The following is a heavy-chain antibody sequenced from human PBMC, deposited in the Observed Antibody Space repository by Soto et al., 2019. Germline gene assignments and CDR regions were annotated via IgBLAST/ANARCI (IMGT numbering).Heavy chain of an antibody. V-gene: IGHV4-34*01. CDR1: GGFVSSGSYY. J-gene: IGHJ3*02. CDR2: MSHSGGT. Sequence: QVQLQQWGAGLLKPSETLSLTCAVYGGFVSSGSYYWSWIRQPPGKVLEWIGEMSHSGGTHFNPSTKSRVTISVDTSKNQFSMKMSSVTAADTALYYCARVERGTATTVVDAFDIWGPGTMVTVSS. CDR3: ARVERGTATTVVDAFDI. D-gene: IGHD2-21*02.